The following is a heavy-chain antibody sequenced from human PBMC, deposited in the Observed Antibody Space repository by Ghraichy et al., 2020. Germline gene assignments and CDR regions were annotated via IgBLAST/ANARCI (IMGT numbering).Heavy chain of an antibody. CDR1: GFTLSNYG. V-gene: IGHV3-64D*06. J-gene: IGHJ4*02. CDR2: ISSSGGST. CDR3: VKDLYRGDSASWYYFDC. D-gene: IGHD6-13*01. Sequence: GGSLRLSCSASGFTLSNYGMHWVRQAPGKGLEYISGISSSGGSTYYADSVKGRFTISRDDAKSTLYLQMSSLRAEDTAVYYCVKDLYRGDSASWYYFDCWGQGTLVTVSS.